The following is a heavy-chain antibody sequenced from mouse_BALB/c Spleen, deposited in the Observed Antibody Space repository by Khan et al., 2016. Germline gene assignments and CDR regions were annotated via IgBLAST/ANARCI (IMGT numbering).Heavy chain of an antibody. CDR3: TRDGYFDV. CDR2: IRLKSNNYAT. CDR1: GFTFSNYW. Sequence: EVKLEVSGGGLVQPGGSMKLSCVASGFTFSNYWMNWVRQSPEKGLEWVAEIRLKSNNYATHYAESVKERFTISRDDSKSSVYLQMNNLRAEDTGIDYCTRDGYFDVWGAGTTVTVSS. V-gene: IGHV6-6*02. J-gene: IGHJ1*01.